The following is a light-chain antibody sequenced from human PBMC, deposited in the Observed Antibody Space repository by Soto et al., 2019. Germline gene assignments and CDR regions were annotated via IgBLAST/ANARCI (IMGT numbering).Light chain of an antibody. Sequence: EILMTQSPVTLYVSPGERVTLSCRASQSVSDNLAGYQQKPGQAPSLLIYGAFTKATGVPVRSSGAAFGTEFTRTISSLQSEDFALYYCQEYNDWHLTCGQGPKVEI. CDR1: QSVSDN. V-gene: IGKV3-15*01. CDR3: QEYNDWHLT. J-gene: IGKJ1*01. CDR2: GAF.